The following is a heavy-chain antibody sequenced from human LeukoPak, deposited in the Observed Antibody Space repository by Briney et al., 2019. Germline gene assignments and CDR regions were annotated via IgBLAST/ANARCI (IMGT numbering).Heavy chain of an antibody. Sequence: GGSLRLSCGVSGFTFSRYGMHRVRQAPGKGLEWVAVIWYDGTNKYYADSVKGRFTISRDNSKNTLYLQMNSLRVEDTAVYYCARDGGGYYFDSRELDYWGQGTLVTVSS. J-gene: IGHJ4*02. CDR1: GFTFSRYG. CDR3: ARDGGGYYFDSRELDY. CDR2: IWYDGTNK. D-gene: IGHD3-22*01. V-gene: IGHV3-33*01.